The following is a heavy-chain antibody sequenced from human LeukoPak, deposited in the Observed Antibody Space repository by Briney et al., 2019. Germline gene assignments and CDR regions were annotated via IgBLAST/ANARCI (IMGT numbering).Heavy chain of an antibody. D-gene: IGHD6-19*01. V-gene: IGHV4-34*01. CDR2: INHSGSI. CDR1: GGSFNAYY. J-gene: IGHJ4*02. Sequence: SETLSLTCGVYGGSFNAYYWSWIRQPPGKGLEWIGEINHSGSINYNPSLKSRVTISVDTSKSQFSLKLSSVTAADTAVYCARDRPHISGSPHFDYWGQGTLVTVSS. CDR3: ARDRPHISGSPHFDY.